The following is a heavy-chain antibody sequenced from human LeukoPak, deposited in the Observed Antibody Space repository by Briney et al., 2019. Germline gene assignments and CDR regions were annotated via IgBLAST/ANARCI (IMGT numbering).Heavy chain of an antibody. Sequence: GGSLRLSCTASGFTFGDYAMSWFRQAPGKGLEWVSEIYSGGSTYYAASVKGRFTISRDNAKNPLYLQMNSLRAEDTAVYYCARGGVYSSRGIDYWGQGTLVTVSS. V-gene: IGHV3-66*01. CDR3: ARGGVYSSRGIDY. CDR2: IYSGGST. J-gene: IGHJ4*02. CDR1: GFTFGDYA. D-gene: IGHD6-13*01.